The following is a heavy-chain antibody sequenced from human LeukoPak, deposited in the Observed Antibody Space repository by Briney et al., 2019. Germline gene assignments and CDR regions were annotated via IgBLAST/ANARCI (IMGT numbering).Heavy chain of an antibody. CDR1: GFTFSSYA. Sequence: PGRSLRLSCPASGFTFSSYAMHWVRQVPGKGLEWVAVILYDGSNKYYADSVNGRSTISRDNSTNTMYKQINRLRTKEPAMYYCPKKRVVLVVVALAIRGNIWGQGTLVTVSS. J-gene: IGHJ4*01. D-gene: IGHD2-2*01. CDR3: PKKRVVLVVVALAIRGNI. CDR2: ILYDGSNK. V-gene: IGHV3-30-3*02.